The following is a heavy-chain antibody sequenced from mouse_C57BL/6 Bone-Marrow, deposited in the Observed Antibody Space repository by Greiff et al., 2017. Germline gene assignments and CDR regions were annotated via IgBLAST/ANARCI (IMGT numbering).Heavy chain of an antibody. J-gene: IGHJ4*01. CDR2: IYPGSGNT. Sequence: QVQLKESGAELVRPGASVKLSCKASGYTFTDYYINWVKQRPGQGLEWIARIYPGSGNTYYNEKFKGKATLTAEKSSSTAYMQLSSLTSEDSAFYFCARRGYDGYYYAMDYWGQGTSVTVSS. V-gene: IGHV1-76*01. D-gene: IGHD2-3*01. CDR3: ARRGYDGYYYAMDY. CDR1: GYTFTDYY.